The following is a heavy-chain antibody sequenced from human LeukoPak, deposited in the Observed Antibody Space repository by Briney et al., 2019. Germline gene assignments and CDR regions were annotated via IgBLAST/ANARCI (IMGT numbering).Heavy chain of an antibody. CDR2: IYTSGST. Sequence: PSETLSLTCTVSGGSISSDYWSWIRQPAGKGLEWIGRIYTSGSTNYNTSLKSRGTISADTSKNQFSLKVTSVTAADTAVYYCASGRTPYYFDYWGQGTLVTVSS. CDR3: ASGRTPYYFDY. J-gene: IGHJ4*02. CDR1: GGSISSDY. V-gene: IGHV4-4*07.